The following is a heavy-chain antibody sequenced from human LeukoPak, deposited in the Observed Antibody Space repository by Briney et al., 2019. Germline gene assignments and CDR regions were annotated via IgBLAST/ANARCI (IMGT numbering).Heavy chain of an antibody. CDR2: IYTSGAT. CDR3: ARDTDFGSGTKAFDI. J-gene: IGHJ3*02. V-gene: IGHV4-4*07. Sequence: SETLSLTCTVSGGSISSYYWSWIRQPAGKGLEWIGRIYTSGATNYSPSLKSRVTMSVDTSKKQISLKLSSVTAADTAVYYCARDTDFGSGTKAFDIWGQGTIVTVSS. D-gene: IGHD3-10*01. CDR1: GGSISSYY.